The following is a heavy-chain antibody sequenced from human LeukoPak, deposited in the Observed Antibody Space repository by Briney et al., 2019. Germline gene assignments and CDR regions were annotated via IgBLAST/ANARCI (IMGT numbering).Heavy chain of an antibody. D-gene: IGHD3-22*01. CDR1: GGSISSSSYY. CDR2: IYYSGST. Sequence: SETLSLTCTVSGGSISSSSYYWGWIRQPPGEGLEWIGSIYYSGSTYYNPSLKSRVTISVDTSKNQFSLKLSSVTAADTAVYYCASTGHYYYDSSGYYYLWGQGTLVTVSS. J-gene: IGHJ4*02. V-gene: IGHV4-39*01. CDR3: ASTGHYYYDSSGYYYL.